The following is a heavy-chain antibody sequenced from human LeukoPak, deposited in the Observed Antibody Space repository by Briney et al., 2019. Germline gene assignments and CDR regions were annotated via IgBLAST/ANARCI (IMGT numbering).Heavy chain of an antibody. D-gene: IGHD3-22*01. CDR3: ARSFRYTYYYDSSGYYSTGY. CDR2: INPNSGGT. CDR1: GYTFTGYY. J-gene: IGHJ4*02. V-gene: IGHV1-2*06. Sequence: ASVKVSCKASGYTFTGYYMHWVRQAPGQGLEWMGRINPNSGGTNYAQKFQGRVTMTRDTSISTAYMELSRLRSDDTAVSYCARSFRYTYYYDSSGYYSTGYWGQGTLVTVSS.